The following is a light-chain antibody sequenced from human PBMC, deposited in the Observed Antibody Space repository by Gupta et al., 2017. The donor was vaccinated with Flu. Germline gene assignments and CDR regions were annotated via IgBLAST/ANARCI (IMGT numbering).Light chain of an antibody. CDR1: QSVSSSY. CDR2: GAS. J-gene: IGKJ4*01. V-gene: IGKV3-7*04. Sequence: PGERVTLSCRASQSVSSSYLTWYQQKPGQAPRLLIYGASTRATSIPARISGSGSGTDFTLTISSLQPEDFAVYYCQQDYNLPLTFGGGTKVEIK. CDR3: QQDYNLPLT.